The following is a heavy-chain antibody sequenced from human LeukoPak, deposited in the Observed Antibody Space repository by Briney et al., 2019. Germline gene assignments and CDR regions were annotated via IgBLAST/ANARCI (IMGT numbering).Heavy chain of an antibody. CDR1: GDSISSCC. V-gene: IGHV4-4*07. J-gene: IGHJ3*02. Sequence: SETLSLTCTVSGDSISSCCWSWIRQPAGRGLEWIGRISSSGVINYNPSLKSRVTMSVDTSKNQFSLKLTSVTAADTALYYCARGPYLGGSYKGASDIWGQGTMVTVSS. CDR2: ISSSGVI. CDR3: ARGPYLGGSYKGASDI. D-gene: IGHD3-3*01.